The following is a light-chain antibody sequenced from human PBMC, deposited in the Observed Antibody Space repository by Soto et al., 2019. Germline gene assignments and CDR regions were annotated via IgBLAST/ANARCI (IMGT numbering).Light chain of an antibody. Sequence: EIVMTQSPATLSVSPGERATLSCRASQYVSSNLAWYQQKPGQAPRLLIYGASTRATGTPPRFSGSGSGTEFTLTISSLQSEDFAVYYCQQHSLWYTFGQGTKLETK. CDR3: QQHSLWYT. J-gene: IGKJ2*01. CDR2: GAS. CDR1: QYVSSN. V-gene: IGKV3-15*01.